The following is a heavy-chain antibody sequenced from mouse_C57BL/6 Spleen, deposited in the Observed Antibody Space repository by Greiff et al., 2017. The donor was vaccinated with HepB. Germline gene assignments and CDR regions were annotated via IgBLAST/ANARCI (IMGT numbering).Heavy chain of an antibody. J-gene: IGHJ3*01. D-gene: IGHD1-1*01. CDR2: IDPSDSYT. CDR1: GYTFTSYW. V-gene: IGHV1-50*01. CDR3: ARWTSHYYGSTWFAY. Sequence: QVQLQQPGAELVKPGASVKLSCKASGYTFTSYWMQWVKQRPGQGLEWIGEIDPSDSYTNYNQKFKGKATLTVDTSSSTAYMQLNSLTSEDSAVYYCARWTSHYYGSTWFAYWGQGTLVTVSA.